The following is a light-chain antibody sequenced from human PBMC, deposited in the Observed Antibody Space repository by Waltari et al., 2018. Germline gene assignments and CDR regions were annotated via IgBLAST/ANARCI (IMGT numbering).Light chain of an antibody. Sequence: DIVITQSPDSLDVSLGERATIKCKSSQSVLYSTNHKNYLAWYQQTPGKPPKLLIYCASTREAGVPDRFSCSGSGTDFTLTISSLQAEDVAVYYCQQYYSTPLTFGGGTKVEIK. CDR3: QQYYSTPLT. V-gene: IGKV4-1*01. CDR1: QSVLYSTNHKNY. J-gene: IGKJ4*01. CDR2: CAS.